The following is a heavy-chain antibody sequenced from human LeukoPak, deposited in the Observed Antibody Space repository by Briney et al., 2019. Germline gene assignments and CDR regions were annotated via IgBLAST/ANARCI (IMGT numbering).Heavy chain of an antibody. D-gene: IGHD3-10*01. Sequence: SETLSLTCTVSGGSISSYYWSWIRQPPGKGLEWIGYIYYSGTTSYNPSLKTRVTISIDTSKNQFSLKLSSVTAADTAVYYCARVLRPMASQYYFDYWGQGTLVTVSS. J-gene: IGHJ4*02. V-gene: IGHV4-59*01. CDR3: ARVLRPMASQYYFDY. CDR1: GGSISSYY. CDR2: IYYSGTT.